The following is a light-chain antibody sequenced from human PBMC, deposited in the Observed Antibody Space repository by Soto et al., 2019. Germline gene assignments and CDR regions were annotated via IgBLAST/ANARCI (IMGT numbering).Light chain of an antibody. CDR1: QSISSW. CDR2: DAS. Sequence: RCILTATVGDRVTITCRASQSISSWLAWYQQKPGKAPKLLIYDASSLESGVPSRFSGSGSGTEFTLTISSLQSDEFATYYCQHYYSYSEAFGQGTTV. V-gene: IGKV1-5*01. J-gene: IGKJ1*01. CDR3: QHYYSYSEA.